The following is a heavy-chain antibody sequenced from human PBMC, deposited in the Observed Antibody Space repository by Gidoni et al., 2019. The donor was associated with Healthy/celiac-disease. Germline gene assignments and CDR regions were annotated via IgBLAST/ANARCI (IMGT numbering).Heavy chain of an antibody. CDR1: GFTFSSYA. CDR2: ISGSGGST. D-gene: IGHD3-22*01. J-gene: IGHJ4*02. V-gene: IGHV3-23*01. CDR3: AKDYYDSSITYYFDY. Sequence: EVQLLESGGGLVQPGGSLRLSCAASGFTFSSYAMSWVRQAPGTGLEWVSAISGSGGSTYYPDSVKGRFTISRDNSKNTLYLQMNSLRAEDTAVYYCAKDYYDSSITYYFDYWGQGTLVTVSS.